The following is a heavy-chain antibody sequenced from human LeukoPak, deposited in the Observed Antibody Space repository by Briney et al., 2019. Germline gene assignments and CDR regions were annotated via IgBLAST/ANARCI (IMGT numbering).Heavy chain of an antibody. J-gene: IGHJ2*01. CDR1: GFTFSSHA. CDR3: ARGRRYSYAAYWYFDL. CDR2: ISTDSLTI. Sequence: GGSLRLSCAASGFTFSSHAMNWVRQAPGKGLEWISSISTDSLTIKYADFLSGQFTISRDNAENLLFLQMSSLRAEDTAVYFCARGRRYSYAAYWYFDLWGRGTLVTVSS. D-gene: IGHD5-18*01. V-gene: IGHV3-48*04.